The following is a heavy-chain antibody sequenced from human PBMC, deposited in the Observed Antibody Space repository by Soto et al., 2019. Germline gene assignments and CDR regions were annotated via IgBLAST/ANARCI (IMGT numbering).Heavy chain of an antibody. J-gene: IGHJ4*02. CDR2: LSGGGSNT. CDR3: ARRDGYGDV. CDR1: GFSFSTYS. V-gene: IGHV3-23*01. Sequence: PGGSLRLSCAASGFSFSTYSMAWVRQTPGKGLAWVSGLSGGGSNTFYADSVQGRFTISVDNPKNTVYLQMNSLRVEDTAVYYCARRDGYGDVWGQGTLVTVSS. D-gene: IGHD4-17*01.